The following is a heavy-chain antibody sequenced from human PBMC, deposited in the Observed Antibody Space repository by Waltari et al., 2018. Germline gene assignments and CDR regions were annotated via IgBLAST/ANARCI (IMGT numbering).Heavy chain of an antibody. J-gene: IGHJ4*02. Sequence: QVQLQQWGAGLLKPSETLSLTCAVYGGSFSGYYWSWIRQPPGKGLEWIGEINHSGSTNYNPSLKDRVNISVDTSKNQFSLELSSVTAADTAVDYRAGVNSPAMVTGWGQGTLVTGSS. D-gene: IGHD5-18*01. V-gene: IGHV4-34*01. CDR1: GGSFSGYY. CDR3: AGVNSPAMVTG. CDR2: INHSGST.